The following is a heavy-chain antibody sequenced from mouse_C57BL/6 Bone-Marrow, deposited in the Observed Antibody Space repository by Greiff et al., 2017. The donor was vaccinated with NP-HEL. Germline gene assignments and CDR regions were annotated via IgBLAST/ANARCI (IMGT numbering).Heavy chain of an antibody. CDR3: ARHYYAMEY. CDR1: GFTFSSYG. J-gene: IGHJ4*01. V-gene: IGHV5-6*01. Sequence: EVHLVESGGDLVKPGGSLKLSCAASGFTFSSYGMSWVRQTPDKRLEWVATISSGGSYTYSPDSVKGRFTISSDNAKNTLYLHMSSLKSEDTAMYYCARHYYAMEYWGQGTAVTVSS. CDR2: ISSGGSYT.